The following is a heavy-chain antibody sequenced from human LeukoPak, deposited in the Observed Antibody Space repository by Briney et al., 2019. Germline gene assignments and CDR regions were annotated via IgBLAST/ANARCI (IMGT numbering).Heavy chain of an antibody. CDR3: ARGAGSTTSNDAFDI. CDR1: GASISSSSYY. Sequence: PSETLSLTCTVSGASISSSSYYWGGIRQPPGKGLEWIGSIYYSGSTFYNPTLKSRVTISVDTSKNPFSLKVSSVTAADTAVYYCARGAGSTTSNDAFDIWGQGTMVTVSS. D-gene: IGHD1-1*01. CDR2: IYYSGST. V-gene: IGHV4-39*07. J-gene: IGHJ3*02.